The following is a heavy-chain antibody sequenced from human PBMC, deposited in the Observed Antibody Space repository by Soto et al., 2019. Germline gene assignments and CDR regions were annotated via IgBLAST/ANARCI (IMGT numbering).Heavy chain of an antibody. Sequence: EVQLVESGGGLVQPGGSLRLSCEASGFTFDAYAMHWVRQAPGKGLEWVSGVNWNSGSRDYGDSVKGRFTISRDNAQSSLSLQMNCLRPDDTAFYYCAKGGTAMIKNWFDPWGQGTLVTVSS. CDR2: VNWNSGSR. CDR3: AKGGTAMIKNWFDP. D-gene: IGHD5-18*01. V-gene: IGHV3-9*01. CDR1: GFTFDAYA. J-gene: IGHJ5*02.